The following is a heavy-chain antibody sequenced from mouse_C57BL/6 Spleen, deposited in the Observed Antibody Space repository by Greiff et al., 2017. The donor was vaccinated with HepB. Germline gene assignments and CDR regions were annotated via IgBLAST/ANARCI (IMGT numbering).Heavy chain of an antibody. CDR1: GYTFTSYW. J-gene: IGHJ2*01. CDR2: IDPSDSYT. V-gene: IGHV1-69*01. CDR3: ARTTVAPFDY. Sequence: QVQLQQPGAELVMPGASVKLSCKASGYTFTSYWMHWVKQRPGQGLEWIGEIDPSDSYTNYNQKFKGKSTLTVDKSSSTAYMQLSSLTSEDSAVYYCARTTVAPFDYWGQGTTLTVSS. D-gene: IGHD1-1*01.